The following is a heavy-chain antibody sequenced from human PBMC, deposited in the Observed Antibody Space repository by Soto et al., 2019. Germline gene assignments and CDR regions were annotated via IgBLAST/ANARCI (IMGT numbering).Heavy chain of an antibody. CDR1: GLTVSGKKY. V-gene: IGHV3-53*01. D-gene: IGHD1-1*01. Sequence: GGSLRLSCAASGLTVSGKKYVAWVRQAPGKGLEWVSALYDVDGSFYADSVKGRFTTSSDSSETTVYLQMNGLRPDDTAVCYCATWHEREHAYDVWGQGTTVTVSS. J-gene: IGHJ3*01. CDR3: ATWHEREHAYDV. CDR2: LYDVDGS.